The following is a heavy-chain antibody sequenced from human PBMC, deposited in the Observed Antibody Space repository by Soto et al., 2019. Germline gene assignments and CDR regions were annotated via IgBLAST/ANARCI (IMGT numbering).Heavy chain of an antibody. D-gene: IGHD2-8*01. Sequence: GGSLRLSCAASGFTFSSYGMHWVRQAPGKGLEWVAVISYDGSNKYYADSVKGRFTISRDNSKNTLYLQMNSLRAEDTAVYYCAKDLPHCTNGVCYVPGFYYYGMDVWGQGTTVTVSS. CDR2: ISYDGSNK. J-gene: IGHJ6*02. CDR1: GFTFSSYG. CDR3: AKDLPHCTNGVCYVPGFYYYGMDV. V-gene: IGHV3-30*18.